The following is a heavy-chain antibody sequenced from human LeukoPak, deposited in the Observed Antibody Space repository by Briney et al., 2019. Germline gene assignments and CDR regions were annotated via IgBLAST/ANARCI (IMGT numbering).Heavy chain of an antibody. Sequence: SETLSLTCTVSGGSISSYYWSWIRQPPGKGLEWIGYIYYSGSTNYNPSLKSRVTISVDTSKNQFSLKLSSVTAADTAVYYCARDLGYCSSTSCYGGYYYMDVWGKGTTVTVSS. J-gene: IGHJ6*03. CDR1: GGSISSYY. V-gene: IGHV4-59*01. CDR2: IYYSGST. CDR3: ARDLGYCSSTSCYGGYYYMDV. D-gene: IGHD2-2*01.